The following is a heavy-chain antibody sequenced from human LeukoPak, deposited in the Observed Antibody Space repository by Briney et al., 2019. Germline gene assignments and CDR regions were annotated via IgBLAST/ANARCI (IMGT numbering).Heavy chain of an antibody. J-gene: IGHJ4*02. V-gene: IGHV4-59*08. CDR2: IYYSGGT. CDR1: GGSISSYY. CDR3: ARQVYSYGPFDY. Sequence: SETLSLTCTVSGGSISSYYWSWIRQPPGKGLEWIGYIYYSGGTNYNPSLKSRVTISVDTSKNQFSLKLSSVTAADTAVYYCARQVYSYGPFDYWGQGTLVTVSS. D-gene: IGHD5-18*01.